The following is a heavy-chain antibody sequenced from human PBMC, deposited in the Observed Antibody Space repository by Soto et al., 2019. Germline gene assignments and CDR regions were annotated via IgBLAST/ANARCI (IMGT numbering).Heavy chain of an antibody. CDR3: ARDLFYWSGGSCSRPGD. CDR2: ISAYHGNT. V-gene: IGHV1-18*01. D-gene: IGHD2-15*01. Sequence: QVQLVQSGAEVKKPGASVKVSCKASGYTFTSYGISWVRQAPGQGLEWMGWISAYHGNTNYAQKLQGRVTMTTDTYTSTAYMELRSLRSDDTAVYYCARDLFYWSGGSCSRPGDWGQGTLVTVSS. CDR1: GYTFTSYG. J-gene: IGHJ4*02.